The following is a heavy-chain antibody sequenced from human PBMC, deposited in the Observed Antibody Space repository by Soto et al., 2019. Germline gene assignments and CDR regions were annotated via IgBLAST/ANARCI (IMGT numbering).Heavy chain of an antibody. CDR2: INPNNSGT. Sequence: ASVKVSCKASGYTFTGYYMHWVRQAPGKGLEWMGWINPNNSGTNYAQKFQGWVTMTKDTSIGTAYMELSSLRSEDTAVYYCATDGITFGGVIVDDWGQGTLVTAPQ. D-gene: IGHD3-16*02. V-gene: IGHV1-2*04. CDR3: ATDGITFGGVIVDD. J-gene: IGHJ4*02. CDR1: GYTFTGYY.